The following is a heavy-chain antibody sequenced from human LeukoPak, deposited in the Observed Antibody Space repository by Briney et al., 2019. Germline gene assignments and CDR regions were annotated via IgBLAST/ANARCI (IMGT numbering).Heavy chain of an antibody. Sequence: GGSLRLSCNVSGFAFSGYAMSWFRQAPGKGLEWVSSIISSSLDIEYGDSVKGRFTISRDNAKNSLYLQMNSLRAEDTAVYYCARRGSYRAFDIWGQGTMVTVSS. CDR2: IISSSLDI. V-gene: IGHV3-21*01. CDR3: ARRGSYRAFDI. CDR1: GFAFSGYA. J-gene: IGHJ3*02. D-gene: IGHD1-26*01.